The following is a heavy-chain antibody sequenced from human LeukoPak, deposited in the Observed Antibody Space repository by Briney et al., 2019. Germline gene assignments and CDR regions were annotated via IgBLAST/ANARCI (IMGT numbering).Heavy chain of an antibody. J-gene: IGHJ4*02. CDR3: ARMISDDYVWGTYRYTDHLHFDH. V-gene: IGHV4-4*07. Sequence: PSETLSLTCTVSGGSISSYYWSWIRQPAGKGLEWIGRINISGSNNYNPSLKSRVTMSIDTSKNQFSLKLSSVTAADTAVYYCARMISDDYVWGTYRYTDHLHFDHWGQGTLVTVSS. CDR2: INISGSN. D-gene: IGHD3-16*02. CDR1: GGSISSYY.